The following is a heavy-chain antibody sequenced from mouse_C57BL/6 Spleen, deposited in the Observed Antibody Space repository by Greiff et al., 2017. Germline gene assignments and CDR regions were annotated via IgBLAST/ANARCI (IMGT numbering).Heavy chain of an antibody. D-gene: IGHD2-2*01. CDR2: INPNYGTT. Sequence: EVKLMESGPELVKPGASVKISCKASGYSFTDYNMNWVKQSNGKSLEWIGVINPNYGTTSYNQKFKGKATLTVDQSSSTAYMQLNSLTSEDSAVYYCARSRGYYGYDYAMDYWGQGTSVTVSS. J-gene: IGHJ4*01. V-gene: IGHV1-39*01. CDR1: GYSFTDYN. CDR3: ARSRGYYGYDYAMDY.